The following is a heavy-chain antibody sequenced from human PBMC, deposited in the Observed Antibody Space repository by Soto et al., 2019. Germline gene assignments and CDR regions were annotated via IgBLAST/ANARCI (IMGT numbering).Heavy chain of an antibody. CDR2: INHSGST. D-gene: IGHD2-15*01. V-gene: IGHV4-34*01. Sequence: TLSLTCAVYGGSFSGYYWSWIRQPPGKGLEWIGEINHSGSTNYNPSLRSRVTISVDTSKNQFSLKLSSVTAADTAVYYCAARYCSGGSCYYRGYWGQGTLVTVSS. J-gene: IGHJ4*02. CDR1: GGSFSGYY. CDR3: AARYCSGGSCYYRGY.